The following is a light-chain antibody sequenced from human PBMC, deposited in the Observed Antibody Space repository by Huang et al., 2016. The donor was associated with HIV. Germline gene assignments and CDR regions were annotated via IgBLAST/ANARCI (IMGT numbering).Light chain of an antibody. Sequence: DIVLTQSPGTLSLSPRERSALACRASQNSTNNVLAWYQQRSGQAPRLLIYGASNRAMGIPDRFSGSGSGTDFTLIISRLEPQDSAVYYCQQYLSSPLTFGGGTNVEIK. CDR3: QQYLSSPLT. CDR1: QNSTNNV. CDR2: GAS. V-gene: IGKV3-20*01. J-gene: IGKJ4*01.